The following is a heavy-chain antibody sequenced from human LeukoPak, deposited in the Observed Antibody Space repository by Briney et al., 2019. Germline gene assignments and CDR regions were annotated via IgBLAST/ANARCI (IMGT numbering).Heavy chain of an antibody. CDR2: IGYDGSNK. J-gene: IGHJ6*03. CDR3: AKDYGDSSYYYYYYYMDV. Sequence: GGSLRLSCAASGFTFSSYGMHWVRQAPGKGLEWVAFIGYDGSNKYYADSAKGRFTISRDNSKNTLYLQMNSLRAEDTAVYYCAKDYGDSSYYYYYYYMDVWGKGTTVTVSS. CDR1: GFTFSSYG. D-gene: IGHD4-17*01. V-gene: IGHV3-30*02.